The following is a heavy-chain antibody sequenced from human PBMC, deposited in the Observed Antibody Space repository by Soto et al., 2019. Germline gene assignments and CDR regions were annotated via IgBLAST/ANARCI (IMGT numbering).Heavy chain of an antibody. CDR1: GFTFSSYA. D-gene: IGHD2-2*01. Sequence: GSLRLSCAASGFTFSSYAMSWVRQAPGKGLEWVSAIRGNGSNTYYADSVKGRFTISRDNSKNTLYLQMNSLRAEDTAVYYCAKVVSPRRSAAYDAFDIWGQGTMVTVSS. CDR2: IRGNGSNT. V-gene: IGHV3-23*01. J-gene: IGHJ3*02. CDR3: AKVVSPRRSAAYDAFDI.